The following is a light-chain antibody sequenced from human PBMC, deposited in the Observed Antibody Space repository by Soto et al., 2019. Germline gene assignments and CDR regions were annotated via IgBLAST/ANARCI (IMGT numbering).Light chain of an antibody. CDR3: QQYGSSPQT. CDR1: QSVSSNY. CDR2: GAS. Sequence: ENVLTQSPGTLSLSPGERATLSCRASQSVSSNYLAWYQQKPGQAPRLLIYGASSRATGIPDRFSGSGSGTDFTLTISRLEPEDFAVYYCQQYGSSPQTFGQGNKVDIK. V-gene: IGKV3-20*01. J-gene: IGKJ1*01.